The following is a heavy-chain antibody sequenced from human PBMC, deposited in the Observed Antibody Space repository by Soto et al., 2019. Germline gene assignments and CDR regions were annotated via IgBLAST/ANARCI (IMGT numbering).Heavy chain of an antibody. J-gene: IGHJ4*02. CDR3: AKHSSSWDYYFDY. V-gene: IGHV3-23*01. CDR2: ISGSGGST. Sequence: EVQLLESGGGLVQPGGSLRLSCAASGFTFSSYAMSWVRQAPGKGLEWVSAISGSGGSTYYADSVKGRFTISRDNSKNTRYLQMNSLRAEDTAVYYCAKHSSSWDYYFDYWGQGTLVTVSS. CDR1: GFTFSSYA. D-gene: IGHD6-13*01.